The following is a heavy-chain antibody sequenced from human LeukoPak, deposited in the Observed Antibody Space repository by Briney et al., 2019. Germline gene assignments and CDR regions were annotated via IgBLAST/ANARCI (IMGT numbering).Heavy chain of an antibody. D-gene: IGHD3-22*01. CDR2: IIPIFTTT. CDR3: AQDVLDYYDRSKYVT. J-gene: IGHJ5*02. CDR1: GGTFSNYA. Sequence: GASVKVSCKASGGTFSNYAISWVRQAPGQGLEWMGGIIPIFTTTNYAQKFQGRVTITADKSTNAAYMELSSLRSEGTAVYYCAQDVLDYYDRSKYVTWGQGTRVTVSS. V-gene: IGHV1-69*06.